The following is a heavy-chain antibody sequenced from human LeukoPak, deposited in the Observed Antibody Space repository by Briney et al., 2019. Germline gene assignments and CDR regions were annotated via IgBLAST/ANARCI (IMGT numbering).Heavy chain of an antibody. D-gene: IGHD3-22*01. V-gene: IGHV3-21*01. CDR2: ISSSSSYI. Sequence: PGGSLRLSCAASGFTFSSYSMTWVRQAPGKGLEWVSSISSSSSYIYYADSVKGRFTISRDNAKNSLYLQMNSLRAEDTAVYYCARDKEYGSSGYLDYWGQGTLVTVSS. CDR3: ARDKEYGSSGYLDY. J-gene: IGHJ4*02. CDR1: GFTFSSYS.